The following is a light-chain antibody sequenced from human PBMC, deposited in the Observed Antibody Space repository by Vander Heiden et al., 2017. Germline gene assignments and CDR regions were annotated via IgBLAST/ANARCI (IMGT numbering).Light chain of an antibody. CDR1: QSVSSY. J-gene: IGKJ4*01. Sequence: EIVLTQSPATLSLSPGERATLSCRASQSVSSYLAWYQQKPGQAPRLLIYDASNRATGIPARFSGSGYGTDFTLTISSLEPEDFAVYYCQQRSNWPAITFGGGTKVEIK. CDR2: DAS. CDR3: QQRSNWPAIT. V-gene: IGKV3-11*01.